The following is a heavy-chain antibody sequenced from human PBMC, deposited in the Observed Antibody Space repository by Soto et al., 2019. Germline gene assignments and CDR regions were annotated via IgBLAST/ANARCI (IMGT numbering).Heavy chain of an antibody. J-gene: IGHJ4*02. CDR2: IYYSGST. CDR1: GGSISSYY. CDR3: ARSLSSRGYYFDY. Sequence: SETLSLTCTVSGGSISSYYWSWIRQPPGKGLEWIGYIYYSGSTNYNPSLKSRVTISVDTSKNQFSLKLSSVTAADTAVYYCARSLSSRGYYFDYWGQGTLVTVSS. V-gene: IGHV4-59*01. D-gene: IGHD6-13*01.